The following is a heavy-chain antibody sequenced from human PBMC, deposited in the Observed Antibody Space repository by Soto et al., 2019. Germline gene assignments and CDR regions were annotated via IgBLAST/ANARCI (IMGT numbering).Heavy chain of an antibody. CDR2: IYSSGST. J-gene: IGHJ6*02. Sequence: SETLSLTCTVSGGAISGYYWTWIRQSAGKGLEWIGRIYSSGSTNFNPSLKSRVAISADTSRNQFSLRVTSVTAADTAVYYCAGREFASSSFHYYYYAVDVWGQGTTVTVSS. V-gene: IGHV4-4*07. D-gene: IGHD6-6*01. CDR1: GGAISGYY. CDR3: AGREFASSSFHYYYYAVDV.